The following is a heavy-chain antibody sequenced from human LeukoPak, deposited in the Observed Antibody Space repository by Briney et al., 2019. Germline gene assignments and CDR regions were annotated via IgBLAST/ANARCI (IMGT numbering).Heavy chain of an antibody. CDR2: IYYSGST. CDR1: GGSISSYY. CDR3: ARELVGSGSQPNVSYYYYGMDV. J-gene: IGHJ6*02. D-gene: IGHD3-10*01. V-gene: IGHV4-59*01. Sequence: TETLSLTCTVSGGSISSYYWSWIRQPPGKGLEWIGYIYYSGSTNYNPSLKSRVTISVDTSKNQFSLKLSSVTAADTAVYYCARELVGSGSQPNVSYYYYGMDVWGQGTTVTVSS.